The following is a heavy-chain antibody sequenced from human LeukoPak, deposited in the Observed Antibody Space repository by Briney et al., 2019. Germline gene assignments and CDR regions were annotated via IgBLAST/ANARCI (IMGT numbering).Heavy chain of an antibody. V-gene: IGHV1-69*05. Sequence: ASVKVSCKASGGTFSSYAISWVRQAPGQGLEWMGRIIPIFGTANYAQKFQGRVTITTDESTSTAYMELSSLRSEDTAVYYCASASITGTRADYCGQGTLVTVSS. CDR1: GGTFSSYA. CDR3: ASASITGTRADY. CDR2: IIPIFGTA. J-gene: IGHJ4*02. D-gene: IGHD1-20*01.